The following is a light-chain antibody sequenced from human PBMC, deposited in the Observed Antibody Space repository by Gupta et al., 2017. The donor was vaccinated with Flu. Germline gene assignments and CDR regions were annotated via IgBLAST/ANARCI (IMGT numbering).Light chain of an antibody. CDR3: QMWDTTTDHYV. CDR2: DNG. CDR1: NVGRRS. V-gene: IGLV3-21*02. Sequence: SYVLTQPPSVSVAPGQTATITCGGNNVGRRSVHWYQQRPGKAPVLLVYDNGDRPSRTPERFSGSTSVNTATLTISRVEAGDEADYYCQMWDTTTDHYVFGTGTKVTVL. J-gene: IGLJ1*01.